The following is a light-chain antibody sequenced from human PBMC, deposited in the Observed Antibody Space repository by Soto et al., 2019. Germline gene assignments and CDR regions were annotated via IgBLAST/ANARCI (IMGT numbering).Light chain of an antibody. CDR3: QSYDSNSVV. CDR1: GGSIASNH. J-gene: IGLJ2*01. V-gene: IGLV6-57*04. CDR2: KND. Sequence: NFMLTQPHSVSESPGKTVTISCTRSGGSIASNHAQWYQQRPGSAPTTVIYKNDHRPSGVPDRFSGSIDSSSNSASLTISGLKTEDEADFYCQSYDSNSVVFGGGTKVTVL.